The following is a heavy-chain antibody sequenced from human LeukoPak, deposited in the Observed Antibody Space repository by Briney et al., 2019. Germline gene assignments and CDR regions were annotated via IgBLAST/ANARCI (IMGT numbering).Heavy chain of an antibody. V-gene: IGHV1-69*13. Sequence: ASVKVSCKASGGTFSSYAISWVRQAPGQGLEWMGGIIPIFGTANYAQKFQGRVTITADESTSTAYMELSSLRSEDTAVYYCAFRGNGPYYFDYWGQGTLVTVSS. CDR1: GGTFSSYA. D-gene: IGHD3-10*01. CDR3: AFRGNGPYYFDY. J-gene: IGHJ4*02. CDR2: IIPIFGTA.